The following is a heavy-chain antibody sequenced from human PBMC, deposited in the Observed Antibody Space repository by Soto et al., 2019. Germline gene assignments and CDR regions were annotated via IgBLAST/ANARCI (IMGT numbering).Heavy chain of an antibody. CDR1: GYTFTSYD. J-gene: IGHJ5*02. Sequence: ASVKVYCKASGYTFTSYDINWVREATGQGLEWMGWMNPNSGNTGYAQKFQGRVTMTRNTSISTAYMELSSLRSEDTAVYYCARVQGLLLEWSRNWFDPWGQGTLVTSPQ. D-gene: IGHD3-3*01. CDR2: MNPNSGNT. V-gene: IGHV1-8*01. CDR3: ARVQGLLLEWSRNWFDP.